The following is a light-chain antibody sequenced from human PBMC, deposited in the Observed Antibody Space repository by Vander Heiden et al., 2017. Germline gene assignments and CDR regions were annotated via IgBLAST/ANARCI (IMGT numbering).Light chain of an antibody. Sequence: QSVLTPPPSASETPGQRVTISCFVRSANNGTKAGNWYQHLTGTAPKLLIYKNNQRPSGVPGRFSGSKSGTSASLVISGLQSVDEADYYCAAWDDGLNGLFGGGTKLTVL. CDR3: AAWDDGLNGL. J-gene: IGLJ3*02. CDR1: SANNGTKA. CDR2: KNN. V-gene: IGLV1-44*01.